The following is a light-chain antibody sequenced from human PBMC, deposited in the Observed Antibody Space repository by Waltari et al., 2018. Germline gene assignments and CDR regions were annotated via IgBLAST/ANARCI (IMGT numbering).Light chain of an antibody. CDR2: EVS. Sequence: EIVMTQSPATLSVSPGERATLSCGASQRVSSNLAWYQQKPGQAPRLLIYEVSTRATGIPPRCSGSGSGTEFTLTISSLQSEEFAVYSCQQYNKWRATCGQGTKVEIK. V-gene: IGKV3-15*01. CDR3: QQYNKWRAT. CDR1: QRVSSN. J-gene: IGKJ1*01.